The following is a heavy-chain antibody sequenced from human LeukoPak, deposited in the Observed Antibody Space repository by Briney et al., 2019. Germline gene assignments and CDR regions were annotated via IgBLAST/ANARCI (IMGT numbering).Heavy chain of an antibody. Sequence: GGSLRLFCAASGFSFKTYDMNWVRQGPGKGLEWVSYISGSGTNVYYADSVKGRFTISRDSAKSSLYLQMNSLRVDETAVYYCAREDYYFDSGGYSGYYFDYWGQGALVTVSS. CDR2: ISGSGTNV. J-gene: IGHJ4*02. CDR1: GFSFKTYD. V-gene: IGHV3-48*03. CDR3: AREDYYFDSGGYSGYYFDY. D-gene: IGHD3-22*01.